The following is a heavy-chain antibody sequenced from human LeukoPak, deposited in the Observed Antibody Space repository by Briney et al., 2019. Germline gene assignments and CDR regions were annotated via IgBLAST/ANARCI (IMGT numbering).Heavy chain of an antibody. CDR2: INSDGSST. CDR1: GFTFSSYW. J-gene: IGHJ4*02. V-gene: IGHV3-74*01. D-gene: IGHD5-12*01. Sequence: GGSLRLSCAASGFTFSSYWMHWVRQAPGKGLVWVSRINSDGSSTSYADSVKGRLTISRDNAKNTLYLQMNSLRVEDTAVYYCARGRDSGYYRAPFDYWGQGTLVTVSS. CDR3: ARGRDSGYYRAPFDY.